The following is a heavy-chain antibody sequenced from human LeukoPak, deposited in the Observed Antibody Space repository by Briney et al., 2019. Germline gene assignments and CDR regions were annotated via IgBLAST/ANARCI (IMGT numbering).Heavy chain of an antibody. CDR1: GGSISRGSYF. Sequence: KPSETLSLTCTVSGGSISRGSYFWIWIRQPPGMGLDWIGSINSRGSTYYNPSLKSRVTISVDTSNNQFSLKLSSVTAADTALYYCARQIAVAGEWAFDIWGQGTMVTVSS. CDR2: INSRGST. J-gene: IGHJ3*02. D-gene: IGHD6-19*01. CDR3: ARQIAVAGEWAFDI. V-gene: IGHV4-39*01.